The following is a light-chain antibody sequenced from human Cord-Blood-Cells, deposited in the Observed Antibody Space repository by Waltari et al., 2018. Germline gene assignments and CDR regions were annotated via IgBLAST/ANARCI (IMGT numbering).Light chain of an antibody. Sequence: QSVLTQPPSASGTPGQRVTISCSGSSSNIGSNTVNWYQKLPGTAPKLLIYSNTQRPSGVPDRCSGSKSGTSASLAISGLQSEDEADYYCAAWDDSLNARVFGGGTKLTVL. J-gene: IGLJ3*02. CDR3: AAWDDSLNARV. CDR1: SSNIGSNT. CDR2: SNT. V-gene: IGLV1-44*01.